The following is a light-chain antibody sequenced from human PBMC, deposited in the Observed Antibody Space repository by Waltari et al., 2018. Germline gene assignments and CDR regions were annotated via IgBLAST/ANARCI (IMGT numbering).Light chain of an antibody. V-gene: IGKV1-5*03. CDR1: QRISKW. CDR2: KAS. J-gene: IGKJ4*01. Sequence: DIQMTQSPSTLSASVGDRLTITCRASQRISKWLAWYQQKPGNAPKLLIYKASTLEIGVPSRFSGSGSGTEFTLTISSLQPYDFATYYCQQYNSYSLLTFGGGTKVEIK. CDR3: QQYNSYSLLT.